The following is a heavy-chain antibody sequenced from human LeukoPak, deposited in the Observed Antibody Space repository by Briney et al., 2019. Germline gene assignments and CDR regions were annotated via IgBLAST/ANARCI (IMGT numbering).Heavy chain of an antibody. J-gene: IGHJ4*02. CDR3: AGEAVAGTGFGFDY. Sequence: SETLSLTCTVSGGSISSYYWSWIRQPAGKGLEWIGRIYTSGSTNYNPSLKSRVTMSVDTSKNQFSLKLSSVTAADTAVYYCAGEAVAGTGFGFDYWGQGTLVTVSS. D-gene: IGHD6-19*01. V-gene: IGHV4-4*07. CDR2: IYTSGST. CDR1: GGSISSYY.